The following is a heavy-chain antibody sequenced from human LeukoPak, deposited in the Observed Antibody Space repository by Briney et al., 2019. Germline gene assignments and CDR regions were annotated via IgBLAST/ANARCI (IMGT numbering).Heavy chain of an antibody. J-gene: IGHJ6*04. Sequence: ASVKVSCKASGGTFSSYAISWERQAPGQGLEWMGGIIPIFGTANYAQKFQGRVTITADKSTSTAYMELSSLRSEDTAVYYCARGKGHIVVVPAAMRDYYYGMDVWGKGTTVTVSS. CDR2: IIPIFGTA. V-gene: IGHV1-69*06. D-gene: IGHD2-2*01. CDR3: ARGKGHIVVVPAAMRDYYYGMDV. CDR1: GGTFSSYA.